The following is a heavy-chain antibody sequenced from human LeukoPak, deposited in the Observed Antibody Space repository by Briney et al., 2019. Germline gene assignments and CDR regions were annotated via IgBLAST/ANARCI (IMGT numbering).Heavy chain of an antibody. CDR1: GYTFTSYD. Sequence: GASVKVSCEASGYTFTSYDINWVRQATGQGLEWMGWMNPNSGNTGYAQKFQGRVTITRNTSISTAYMELSSLRSEDTAVYYCARDLMGIAYRGAFYYWGQGTLVTVPS. V-gene: IGHV1-8*03. CDR2: MNPNSGNT. J-gene: IGHJ4*02. D-gene: IGHD6-13*01. CDR3: ARDLMGIAYRGAFYY.